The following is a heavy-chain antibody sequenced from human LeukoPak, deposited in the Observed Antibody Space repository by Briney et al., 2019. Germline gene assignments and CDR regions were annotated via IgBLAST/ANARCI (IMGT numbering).Heavy chain of an antibody. CDR3: ARHKPKRDGYNVGGAFDI. CDR1: GGSISSSSYY. V-gene: IGHV4-39*01. Sequence: SETLSLTCTVSGGSISSSSYYWGWIRQPPGKGLEWIGSIYYSGSTYYNPSLKSRVTISVDTSRNQFSLKLSSVTAADTAMYYCARHKPKRDGYNVGGAFDIWGQGTMVTASS. CDR2: IYYSGST. D-gene: IGHD5-24*01. J-gene: IGHJ3*02.